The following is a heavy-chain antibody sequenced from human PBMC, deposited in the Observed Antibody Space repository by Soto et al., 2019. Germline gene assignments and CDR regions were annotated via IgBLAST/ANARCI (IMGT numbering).Heavy chain of an antibody. CDR1: GFTFSSYG. D-gene: IGHD3-10*01. CDR3: AKPYYYDFDI. Sequence: GGSLRLSCAASGFTFSSYGMHWVRQAPGKGLEWVAVISYDGSNKYYADSVKGRFTISRDNSKNTLYLQMNSLRAEDTAVYYCAKPYYYDFDIWGQGTMVTVSS. V-gene: IGHV3-30*18. CDR2: ISYDGSNK. J-gene: IGHJ3*02.